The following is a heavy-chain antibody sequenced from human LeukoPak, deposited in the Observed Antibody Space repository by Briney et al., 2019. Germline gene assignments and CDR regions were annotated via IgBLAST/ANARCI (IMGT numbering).Heavy chain of an antibody. CDR3: ARGYGRTDP. CDR2: INPNSGGT. CDR1: GYTFTGYY. J-gene: IGHJ5*02. D-gene: IGHD5-18*01. V-gene: IGHV1-2*02. Sequence: GASVKVSCKASGYTFTGYYMHWVRQAPGQGLEWMGWINPNSGGTNYAQKFQGRVTMTRNTSISTAYMELSSLRSEDTAVYYCARGYGRTDPWGQGTLVTVSS.